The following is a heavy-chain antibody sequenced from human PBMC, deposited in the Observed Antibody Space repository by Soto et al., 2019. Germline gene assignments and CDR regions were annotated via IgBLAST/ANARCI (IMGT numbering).Heavy chain of an antibody. CDR1: GGTFSSYA. D-gene: IGHD3-22*01. Sequence: SVKVSCKASGGTFSSYAISWVRQAPGQGLEWMGGIIPIFGTANYAQKFQGRVTITADESTSTAYMELSSPRSEDTAVYYCARDPRIRNDYYDSSGYYDYWGQGTLVTVSS. CDR2: IIPIFGTA. V-gene: IGHV1-69*13. CDR3: ARDPRIRNDYYDSSGYYDY. J-gene: IGHJ4*02.